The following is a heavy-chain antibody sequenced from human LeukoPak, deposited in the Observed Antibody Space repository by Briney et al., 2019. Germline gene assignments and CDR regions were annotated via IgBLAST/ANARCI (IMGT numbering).Heavy chain of an antibody. J-gene: IGHJ4*02. CDR1: GGSISGYY. CDR3: ARDPPGSGSYYDY. Sequence: PSETLSLTCTVSGGSISGYYWSWIRQPPGKGLECIGYIYYSGSTNYNPSLKSRVTISVDTSKNHFSLRLTSVTAADTAVYYCARDPPGSGSYYDYWGQGILVTVSS. D-gene: IGHD3-10*01. CDR2: IYYSGST. V-gene: IGHV4-59*01.